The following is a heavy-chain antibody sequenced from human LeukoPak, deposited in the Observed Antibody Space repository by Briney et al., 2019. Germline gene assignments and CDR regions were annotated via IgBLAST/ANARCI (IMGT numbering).Heavy chain of an antibody. CDR1: GYSFPSYW. Sequence: GESLKISCKGSGYSFPSYWIGWVRQMPGKGLEWMGIIYPGDSDTRYSPSFQGRVTISADKSISTAYLQWSSLKASDTAMDYCARQSSSPGEFDYWGQGTLVTVSS. J-gene: IGHJ4*02. V-gene: IGHV5-51*01. CDR3: ARQSSSPGEFDY. CDR2: IYPGDSDT. D-gene: IGHD6-6*01.